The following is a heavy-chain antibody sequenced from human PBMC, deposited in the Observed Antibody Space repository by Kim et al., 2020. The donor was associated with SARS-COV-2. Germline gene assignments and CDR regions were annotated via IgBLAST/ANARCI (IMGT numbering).Heavy chain of an antibody. V-gene: IGHV4-34*01. D-gene: IGHD5-18*01. Sequence: SRVTISVDTSKSQFSLKLSSVTAADTAVYYCARGRRGYSYGGGFYYGMDVWGQGTTVTVSS. J-gene: IGHJ6*02. CDR3: ARGRRGYSYGGGFYYGMDV.